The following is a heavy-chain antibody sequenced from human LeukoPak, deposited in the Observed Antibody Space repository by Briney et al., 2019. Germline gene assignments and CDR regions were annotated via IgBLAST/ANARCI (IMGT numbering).Heavy chain of an antibody. Sequence: GGSLRLSCAASGFTFSDYYTSWIRQAPGKGLEWVSYISGTSTYTNYADSVKGRFTISRDNAKNSLYLQMNSLRAEDAAVYYCARDISYCGGDCAPYYFDYWGQGTLVTVSS. CDR2: ISGTSTYT. CDR3: ARDISYCGGDCAPYYFDY. V-gene: IGHV3-11*05. J-gene: IGHJ4*02. CDR1: GFTFSDYY. D-gene: IGHD2-21*02.